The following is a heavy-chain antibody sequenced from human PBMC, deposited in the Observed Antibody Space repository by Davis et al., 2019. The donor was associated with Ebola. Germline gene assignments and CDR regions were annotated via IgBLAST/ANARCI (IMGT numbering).Heavy chain of an antibody. CDR1: GYSISSSNW. CDR2: IYYSGST. D-gene: IGHD6-19*01. Sequence: LRLSCAVSGYSISSSNWWGWIRQPPGKGLEWIGYIYYSGSTYYNPSLKSRVTMSVDTSKNQFSLKLSSVTAVDTAVYYCARKSSGWSFYFDYWGQGTLVTVSS. CDR3: ARKSSGWSFYFDY. J-gene: IGHJ4*02. V-gene: IGHV4-28*01.